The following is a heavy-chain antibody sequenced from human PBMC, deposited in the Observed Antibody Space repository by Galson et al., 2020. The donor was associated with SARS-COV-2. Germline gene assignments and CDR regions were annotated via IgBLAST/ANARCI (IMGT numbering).Heavy chain of an antibody. CDR2: ISYDGSNK. V-gene: IGHV3-30-3*01. Sequence: GESLKISCAASGFTFNSYAMHWVRPAPGKGLEWVAVISYDGSNKYYADSVKGRFTISRDNSRNTLYLQMNSLRAEDTAVYYCARSHSGSYYTYFDYWGQGTLVTVSS. CDR1: GFTFNSYA. J-gene: IGHJ4*02. CDR3: ARSHSGSYYTYFDY. D-gene: IGHD1-26*01.